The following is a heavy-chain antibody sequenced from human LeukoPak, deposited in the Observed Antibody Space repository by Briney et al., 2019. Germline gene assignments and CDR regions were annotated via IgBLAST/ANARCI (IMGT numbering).Heavy chain of an antibody. J-gene: IGHJ4*02. CDR2: VNPNSGHT. D-gene: IGHD2-15*01. V-gene: IGHV1-8*01. Sequence: GASVKVSCKASGYTFTSYDINWVRQATGQGLEWMGWVNPNSGHTGYAQKFQGRVTVTRNTSISTAYMDLSSLRSEDTAVYYCARGAPGSYCSGGSCPYFDYWGQGTLVSVSS. CDR3: ARGAPGSYCSGGSCPYFDY. CDR1: GYTFTSYD.